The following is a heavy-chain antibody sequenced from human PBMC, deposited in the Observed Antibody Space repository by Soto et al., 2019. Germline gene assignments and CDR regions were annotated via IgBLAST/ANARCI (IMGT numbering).Heavy chain of an antibody. Sequence: SETLSLTCAVSSGSISSSNWWSWVRQPPGKGLEWIGEIYHSGSTNYNPSLKSRVTISVDKSKNQFSLKLSSVTAADTAVYYCAREAYGDSDAFDIWGQGTMVTVSS. CDR1: SGSISSSNW. D-gene: IGHD4-17*01. CDR3: AREAYGDSDAFDI. CDR2: IYHSGST. J-gene: IGHJ3*02. V-gene: IGHV4-4*02.